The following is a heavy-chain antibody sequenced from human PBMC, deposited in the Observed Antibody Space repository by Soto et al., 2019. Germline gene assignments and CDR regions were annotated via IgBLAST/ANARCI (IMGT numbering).Heavy chain of an antibody. J-gene: IGHJ5*02. D-gene: IGHD2-21*01. Sequence: SETLSLTCSVSGAALNSGSYSGSWIRQVPGKGLEWIGHIYVTGAVDYNPSLRDRITISQDTSERQFSLNLRLVTAADTAVYYCARLRIATNNYKWFDPWGQGTLVTVSS. V-gene: IGHV4-31*03. CDR1: GAALNSGSYS. CDR3: ARLRIATNNYKWFDP. CDR2: IYVTGAV.